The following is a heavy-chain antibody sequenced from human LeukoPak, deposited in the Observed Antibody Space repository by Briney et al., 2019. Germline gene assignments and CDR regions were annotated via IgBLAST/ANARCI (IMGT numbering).Heavy chain of an antibody. J-gene: IGHJ4*02. D-gene: IGHD3-22*01. CDR2: IYYSGST. Sequence: SETLSLTCTVSGGSISSYFWSWIRQPPGKGLEWIGYIYYSGSTNYNPSLKSRVTISVDTSKNQFSLKLSSVTAADTAVYYCARHRWYSYDPFDYWGQGTLVTVSS. CDR1: GGSISSYF. CDR3: ARHRWYSYDPFDY. V-gene: IGHV4-59*08.